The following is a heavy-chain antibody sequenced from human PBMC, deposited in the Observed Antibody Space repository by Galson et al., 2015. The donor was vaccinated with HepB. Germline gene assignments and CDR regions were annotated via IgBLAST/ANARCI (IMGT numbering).Heavy chain of an antibody. CDR3: ARAGRTDYDFWTCSNGFDP. J-gene: IGHJ5*02. V-gene: IGHV1-46*03. Sequence: SGYTLTNHYLHWVRQAPGPGLEWMGIINPTSVSTTYAEKFQGRLTMTRDTSTSTMYMELSSLRSEDTAVYYCARAGRTDYDFWTCSNGFDPWGQGTLVTVSS. D-gene: IGHD3-3*01. CDR2: INPTSVST. CDR1: GYTLTNHY.